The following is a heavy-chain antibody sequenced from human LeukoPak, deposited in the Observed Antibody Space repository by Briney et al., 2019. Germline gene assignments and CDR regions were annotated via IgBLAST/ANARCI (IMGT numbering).Heavy chain of an antibody. J-gene: IGHJ5*02. CDR3: ARARGGVSWFDP. CDR2: IYYSGST. V-gene: IGHV4-59*01. D-gene: IGHD2-8*02. Sequence: SETLSLTCTVSGGSISSYYWSWIRQPPGKGLVWIGYIYYSGSTNYNPSLKSRVTISVDTSKNQFSLKLSSVTAADTAVYYCARARGGVSWFDPWGQGTLVTVSS. CDR1: GGSISSYY.